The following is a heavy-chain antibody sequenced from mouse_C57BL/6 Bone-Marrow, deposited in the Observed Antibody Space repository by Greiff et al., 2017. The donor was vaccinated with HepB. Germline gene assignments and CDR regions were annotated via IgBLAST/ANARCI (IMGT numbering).Heavy chain of an antibody. CDR2: IRLKSDNYAT. V-gene: IGHV6-3*01. D-gene: IGHD2-4*01. CDR1: GFTFSNYW. CDR3: TGVNYDYDGYFDV. Sequence: EVKVEESGGGLVQPGGSMKLSCVASGFTFSNYWMNWVRQSPEKGLEWVAQIRLKSDNYATHYAESVKGRFTISRDDSKSSVYLQMNNLRAEDTGIYYCTGVNYDYDGYFDVWGTGTTVTVSS. J-gene: IGHJ1*03.